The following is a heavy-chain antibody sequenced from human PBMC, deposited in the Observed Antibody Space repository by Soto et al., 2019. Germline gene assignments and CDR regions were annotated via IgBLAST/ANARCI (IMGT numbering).Heavy chain of an antibody. Sequence: GASVKVSCKASGGTFSSYAISWVRQAPGQGLEWMGGIIPIFGTANYAQKFQGRVTITADKSTSTAYMELSSLRSEDTAVYYCARERQNYYYDSSGYSHLVFDYWGQGTLVTVSS. V-gene: IGHV1-69*06. J-gene: IGHJ4*02. CDR3: ARERQNYYYDSSGYSHLVFDY. CDR1: GGTFSSYA. CDR2: IIPIFGTA. D-gene: IGHD3-22*01.